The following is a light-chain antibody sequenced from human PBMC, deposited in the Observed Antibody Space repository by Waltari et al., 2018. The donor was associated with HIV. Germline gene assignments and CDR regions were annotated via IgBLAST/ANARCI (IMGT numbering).Light chain of an antibody. Sequence: QTVVTQEPSFSVYPGGTVTLPCGLSSGSVTSSYYPCWNQQTPGQAPRTLITNTNTRSSGVPDRFSGSILGNRAALTITGAQADDESAYYCLLYMGSGVWVFGGGTKLTVL. V-gene: IGLV8-61*01. CDR3: LLYMGSGVWV. J-gene: IGLJ3*02. CDR1: SGSVTSSYY. CDR2: NTN.